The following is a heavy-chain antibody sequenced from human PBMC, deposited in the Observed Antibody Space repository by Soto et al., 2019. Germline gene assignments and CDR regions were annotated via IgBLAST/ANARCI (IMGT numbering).Heavy chain of an antibody. CDR1: GFSLSTSGVG. CDR2: IYWDDDK. CDR3: AHRLCGYCFGFDFDY. V-gene: IGHV2-5*02. Sequence: QITLKESGPTLVKPTQTLTLTCTFSGFSLSTSGVGVGWIRQPPGKALECLALIYWDDDKRYSPSLKSRLTITKDTSKNQVVLTMSNMDPVDTATYYCAHRLCGYCFGFDFDYWGQGTLVSVSS. D-gene: IGHD2-2*03. J-gene: IGHJ4*02.